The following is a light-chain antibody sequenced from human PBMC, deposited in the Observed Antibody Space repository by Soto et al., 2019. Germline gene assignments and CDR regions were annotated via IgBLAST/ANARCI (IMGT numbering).Light chain of an antibody. J-gene: IGKJ1*01. CDR1: QSISSW. CDR3: QQYNSYS. Sequence: DIQMTQSPSTLSASVGDRVTITCRARQSISSWLAWYQQKPGKAPRLLIYKASDLESGVPSRFSGSGSGTDFTLTISSLQPDDFATYYCQQYNSYSFGQGTKVDI. V-gene: IGKV1-5*03. CDR2: KAS.